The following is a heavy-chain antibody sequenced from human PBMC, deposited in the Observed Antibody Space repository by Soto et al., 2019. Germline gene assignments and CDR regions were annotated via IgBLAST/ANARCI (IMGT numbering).Heavy chain of an antibody. Sequence: PGGSLRLSCAASGFTVSSNYMSWVRQAPGKGLEWVSVIYSGGSTYYADSVKGRFTISRDNSKNTLYLQMNSLRAEDTAVYYCARWADYYDSSGYSGFDYWGQGT. D-gene: IGHD3-22*01. CDR2: IYSGGST. CDR1: GFTVSSNY. V-gene: IGHV3-66*01. CDR3: ARWADYYDSSGYSGFDY. J-gene: IGHJ4*02.